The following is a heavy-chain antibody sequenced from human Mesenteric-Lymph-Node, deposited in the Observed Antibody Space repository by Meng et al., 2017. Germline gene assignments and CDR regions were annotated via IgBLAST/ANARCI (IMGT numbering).Heavy chain of an antibody. V-gene: IGHV7-4-1*02. CDR2: INTNTGNP. D-gene: IGHD2-15*01. Sequence: ASVKVSCKASGYTFTGYYMHWVRQAPGQGLEWMGWINTNTGNPTYAQGFTGRFVFSLDTSVSTAYLQISSLKAEDTAVYYCARADCSGGSCYDYWGQGTLVTVSS. J-gene: IGHJ4*03. CDR1: GYTFTGYY. CDR3: ARADCSGGSCYDY.